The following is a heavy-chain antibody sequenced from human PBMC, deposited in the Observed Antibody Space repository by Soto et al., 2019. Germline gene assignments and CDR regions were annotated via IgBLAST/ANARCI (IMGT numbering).Heavy chain of an antibody. D-gene: IGHD1-20*01. CDR2: ISSSGSTI. V-gene: IGHV3-11*01. CDR1: GFTFSDYY. J-gene: IGHJ4*02. Sequence: GGSLRLSCAASGFTFSDYYMSWIRQAPGKGLEWVSYISSSGSTIYYADSVKGRFTISRDNAKNSLYLQMNSLRAEDTAVYYCAREAYNWNDPLGFLDYWGQGTLVTVSS. CDR3: AREAYNWNDPLGFLDY.